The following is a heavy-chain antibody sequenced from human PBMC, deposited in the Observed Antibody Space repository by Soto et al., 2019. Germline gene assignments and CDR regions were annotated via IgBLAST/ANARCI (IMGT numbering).Heavy chain of an antibody. D-gene: IGHD5-12*01. J-gene: IGHJ4*02. CDR3: AKAFYEKGVFAY. Sequence: EVQLLESGGGLVQPGGSLRLSCAASGFTFSSYAMSWVRQAPGKGLEWVSAISGSGGSTYYADSVKGRFTISRDNSKNPLYLQMNSLRASDTAVYYCAKAFYEKGVFAYWGQGTLVTVSS. CDR2: ISGSGGST. CDR1: GFTFSSYA. V-gene: IGHV3-23*01.